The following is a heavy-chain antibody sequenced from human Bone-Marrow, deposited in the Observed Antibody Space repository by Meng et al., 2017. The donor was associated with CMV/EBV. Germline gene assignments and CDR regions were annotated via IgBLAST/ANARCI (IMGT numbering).Heavy chain of an antibody. D-gene: IGHD5/OR15-5a*01. CDR1: GFTFSDYY. CDR3: ARVLQLVWDAFDI. Sequence: GASLKISCAASGFTFSDYYMSWIRQAPGKGLEWVSYISSSGSTIYYADSVKGRFTISRDNAKNSLYLQMNSLRAEDTAVYYCARVLQLVWDAFDIWGQGTTVTVSS. CDR2: ISSSGSTI. J-gene: IGHJ3*02. V-gene: IGHV3-11*01.